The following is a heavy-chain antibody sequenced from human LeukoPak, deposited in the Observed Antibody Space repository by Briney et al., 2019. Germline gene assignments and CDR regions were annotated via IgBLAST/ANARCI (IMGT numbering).Heavy chain of an antibody. V-gene: IGHV1-18*01. CDR3: ARRETGYSSGWCLDY. Sequence: ASVKVSCKASGYTFTSYGISWVRQAPGQGLEWMGWISAYNGNTNYAQKLQGRVTMTTDTSTSTAYMELRSLRSDDTAVYYCARRETGYSSGWCLDYWGQGTLVTVSS. CDR2: ISAYNGNT. J-gene: IGHJ4*02. D-gene: IGHD6-19*01. CDR1: GYTFTSYG.